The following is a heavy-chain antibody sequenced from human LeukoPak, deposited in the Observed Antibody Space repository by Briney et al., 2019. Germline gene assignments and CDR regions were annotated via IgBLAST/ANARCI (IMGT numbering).Heavy chain of an antibody. Sequence: GGSLRLCCEGSGFNLNNYAVHWVRQAPGRGLEWVAVISSDGTSKYYADSVKGRFTISRDNSKDMLYLQMNNLRPEDTALYYCARDVILPGNYFFDYWGQGTLVTVSS. V-gene: IGHV3-30-3*01. J-gene: IGHJ4*02. D-gene: IGHD3-9*01. CDR2: ISSDGTSK. CDR1: GFNLNNYA. CDR3: ARDVILPGNYFFDY.